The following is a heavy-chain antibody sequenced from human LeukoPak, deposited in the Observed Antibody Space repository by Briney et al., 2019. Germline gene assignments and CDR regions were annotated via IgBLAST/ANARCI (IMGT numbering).Heavy chain of an antibody. V-gene: IGHV1-2*04. CDR3: AREDLVGATKYDY. CDR1: GYTFTSYY. D-gene: IGHD1-26*01. J-gene: IGHJ4*02. Sequence: GASVKVSCKASGYTFTSYYMHWVRQAPGQGLEWMGWISPKSGGTNYAQKFRGWVTMTRDTSISTVYMELSRLRSDDTAVYYCAREDLVGATKYDYWGQGTLVTVSS. CDR2: ISPKSGGT.